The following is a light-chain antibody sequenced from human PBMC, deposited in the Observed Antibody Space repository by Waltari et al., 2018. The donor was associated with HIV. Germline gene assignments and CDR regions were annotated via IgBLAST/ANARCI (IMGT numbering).Light chain of an antibody. CDR2: EVT. J-gene: IGLJ3*02. CDR3: TSYLSSSSPE. CDR1: GSDIYIA. Sequence: QSALAQPASVSGSPGQSITTPCTGVGSDIYIAAPWYQHHPGKAPKVIIYEVTNRPSGVSHRFSGSKSGNTASLTISGLQSEDEADYFCTSYLSSSSPEFGGGTRVTVL. V-gene: IGLV2-14*01.